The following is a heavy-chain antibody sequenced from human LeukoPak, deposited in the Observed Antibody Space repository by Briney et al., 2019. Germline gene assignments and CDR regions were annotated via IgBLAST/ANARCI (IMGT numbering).Heavy chain of an antibody. D-gene: IGHD3-22*01. J-gene: IGHJ4*02. CDR2: IYHSGST. V-gene: IGHV4-30-2*01. CDR1: GGSISSGGYS. Sequence: SETLSLTCAVSGGSISSGGYSWSWIRQPPGKGLEWIGYIYHSGSTYYNPSLKSRVTISVDRSKNQFSLKLSSVTAADTAVCYCARFYDSSGYYGGYFDYWGQGTLVTVSS. CDR3: ARFYDSSGYYGGYFDY.